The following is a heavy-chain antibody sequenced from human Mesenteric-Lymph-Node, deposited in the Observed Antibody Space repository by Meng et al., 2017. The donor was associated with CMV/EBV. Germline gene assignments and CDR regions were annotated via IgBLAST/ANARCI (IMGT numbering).Heavy chain of an antibody. V-gene: IGHV4-34*01. CDR1: GGSFSGYY. D-gene: IGHD3-9*01. J-gene: IGHJ4*02. CDR2: INHSGST. Sequence: VPIHPWGARLFEPSGTLAVTCAGYGGSFSGYYWSWIRQSPEKGLEWIGEINHSGSTTYNPSFTSRIIISVDTSTNQISLNMSSVTAADTAVYYCARGSSYDILTGYFDYWGQGALVTVSS. CDR3: ARGSSYDILTGYFDY.